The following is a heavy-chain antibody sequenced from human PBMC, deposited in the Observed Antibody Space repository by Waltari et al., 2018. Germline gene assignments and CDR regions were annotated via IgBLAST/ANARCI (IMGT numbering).Heavy chain of an antibody. J-gene: IGHJ4*02. CDR2: IYHSGST. D-gene: IGHD3-16*02. CDR1: GYSISSGYY. Sequence: QVQLQESGPGLVKPSETLSLTCAVSGYSISSGYYWGWIRQPPGKGLEWIGSIYHSGSTYYNPSLKSRVTISVDTSKNQFSLKLSSVTAADTAVYYCARTSYRPPFDYWGQGTLVTVSS. CDR3: ARTSYRPPFDY. V-gene: IGHV4-38-2*01.